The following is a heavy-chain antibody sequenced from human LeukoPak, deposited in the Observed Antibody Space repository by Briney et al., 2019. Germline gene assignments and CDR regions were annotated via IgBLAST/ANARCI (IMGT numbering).Heavy chain of an antibody. CDR1: GYTFTSNY. J-gene: IGHJ4*02. CDR3: ARDQEGFDY. Sequence: GASVKVSCKASGYTFTSNYIHWVRQAPGQGLEWMGMIYPRDGSTSYAQKFQGRVTVTRDTSTSTVHMELSGLRSEDNAVYYCARDQEGFDYWGQGTLVTVSS. V-gene: IGHV1-46*01. CDR2: IYPRDGST.